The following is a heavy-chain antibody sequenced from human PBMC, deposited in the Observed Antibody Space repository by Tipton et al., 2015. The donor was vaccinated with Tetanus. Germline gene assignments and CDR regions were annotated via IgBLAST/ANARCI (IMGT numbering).Heavy chain of an antibody. CDR1: GFTFSSHW. V-gene: IGHV3-74*01. D-gene: IGHD3-16*01. CDR3: ARLVSNAFDA. Sequence: SLRLSCAASGFTFSSHWMHWIRQGPGKDLVWLARIKSDGSSTSYADSAKGRFTISRDNAKNTLYLQMNSLRSEDTGIYYCARLVSNAFDAWGQGALVAVST. CDR2: IKSDGSST. J-gene: IGHJ5*02.